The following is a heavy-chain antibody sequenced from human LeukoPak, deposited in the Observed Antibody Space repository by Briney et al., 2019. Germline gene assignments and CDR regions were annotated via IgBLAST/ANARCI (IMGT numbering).Heavy chain of an antibody. Sequence: GASLKISCKGSGYSFANYWIGWVRQMPGKGLEWMGIIYPGDSDTRYSPSFQGQVTISADKSISTAYLQWSTLKASDTAMYYCARRGPNAPFDYWGQGTLVTVSS. CDR1: GYSFANYW. D-gene: IGHD2-8*01. CDR2: IYPGDSDT. CDR3: ARRGPNAPFDY. J-gene: IGHJ4*02. V-gene: IGHV5-51*01.